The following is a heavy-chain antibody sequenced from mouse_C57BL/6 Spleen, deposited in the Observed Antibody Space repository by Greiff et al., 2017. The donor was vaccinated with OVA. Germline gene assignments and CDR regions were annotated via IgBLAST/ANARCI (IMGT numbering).Heavy chain of an antibody. CDR2: IYPGSGST. D-gene: IGHD2-2*01. CDR3: ARSTMVTTVDY. V-gene: IGHV1-55*01. CDR1: GYTFTSYW. J-gene: IGHJ2*01. Sequence: QVQLQQPGAELVKPGASVKMSCKASGYTFTSYWITWVKQRPGQGLEWIGDIYPGSGSTNYNEKFKSKATLTVDTSSSTAYMQLSSLTAEDSAVYDCARSTMVTTVDYWGQGTTLTVSS.